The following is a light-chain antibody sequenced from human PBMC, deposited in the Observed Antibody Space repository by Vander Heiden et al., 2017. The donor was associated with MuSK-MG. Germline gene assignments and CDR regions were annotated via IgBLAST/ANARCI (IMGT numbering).Light chain of an antibody. V-gene: IGKV3-20*01. J-gene: IGKJ5*01. CDR2: GAS. Sequence: EILLTQSPGTLSLSPGERATLSCRASQSVASTFLAWYQQKPGQAPRLVIYGASSRATGIPDRFSGSGSGTDFTLTISRLEPEDFAVYYCQKYGSSITFGQGTRLEIK. CDR1: QSVASTF. CDR3: QKYGSSIT.